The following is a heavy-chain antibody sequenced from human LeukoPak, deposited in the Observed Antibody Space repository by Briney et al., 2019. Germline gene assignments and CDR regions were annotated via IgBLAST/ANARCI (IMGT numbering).Heavy chain of an antibody. CDR2: VSHDGDT. CDR1: GMSLSDYY. CDR3: ARRALDYDDVAYFYARCSDV. V-gene: IGHV4-34*01. D-gene: IGHD4-17*01. J-gene: IGHJ6*02. Sequence: SETLSLTCGVSGMSLSDYYWTWIRQSPGKGLEWIGEVSHDGDTNYNPSLKSRVSISVDTSNVTAADTGVYYCARRALDYDDVAYFYARCSDVWGQGIKVTVS.